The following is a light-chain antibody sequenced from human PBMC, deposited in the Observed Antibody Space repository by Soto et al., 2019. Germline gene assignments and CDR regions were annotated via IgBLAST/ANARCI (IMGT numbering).Light chain of an antibody. CDR1: QSISNN. Sequence: EIVMTQSPVTLSVSPGERATLSCRASQSISNNLAWYQQKPGQAPRLLIYGASTRATDIPARFSGSGSGTEVTLTISSLQSEDFAVYYCQQYSSWPPITFGQGTKLEIK. CDR2: GAS. V-gene: IGKV3-15*01. CDR3: QQYSSWPPIT. J-gene: IGKJ2*01.